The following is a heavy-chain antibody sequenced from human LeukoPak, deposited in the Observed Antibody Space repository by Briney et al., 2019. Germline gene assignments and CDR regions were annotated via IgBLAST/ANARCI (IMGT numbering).Heavy chain of an antibody. V-gene: IGHV3-74*01. CDR2: INGDGSST. CDR3: ARGNIAAAGIHY. CDR1: GFTFSSYW. Sequence: GGSLRPSCAASGFTFSSYWMHWVRQAPGKGLVWVSRINGDGSSTTYVDSVMGRFTISRDNAKNTLYLQMNSVRAEDTAVYYCARGNIAAAGIHYWGQGTLVIVSS. D-gene: IGHD6-13*01. J-gene: IGHJ4*02.